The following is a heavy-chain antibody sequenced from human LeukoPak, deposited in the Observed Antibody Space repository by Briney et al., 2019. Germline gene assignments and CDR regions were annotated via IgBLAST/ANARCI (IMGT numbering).Heavy chain of an antibody. J-gene: IGHJ3*02. D-gene: IGHD2-2*01. CDR1: GFTFSSYS. V-gene: IGHV3-48*01. CDR3: ARGEYQLLNDAFDI. Sequence: GGSLRLSCAASGFTFSSYSMNWVRQAPGKGLEWVSYISSSSTIYYADSVKGRFTISRDNAKNSLYLQMNSLRAEDTAVYYCARGEYQLLNDAFDIWGQGTMVTVSS. CDR2: ISSSSTI.